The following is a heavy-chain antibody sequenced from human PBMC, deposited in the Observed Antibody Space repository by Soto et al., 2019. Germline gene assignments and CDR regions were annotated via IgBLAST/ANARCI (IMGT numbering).Heavy chain of an antibody. J-gene: IGHJ4*02. Sequence: SETLSLTCAVYGGSFSGYYWSWIRQPPGKGLEWIGEINHSGSTNYNPSLKSRVTISVDTSKNQFSLKLSSVTAADTAVYYCAREGSYYSGPDAYYFDYWGQGTLVTVSS. CDR1: GGSFSGYY. CDR3: AREGSYYSGPDAYYFDY. V-gene: IGHV4-34*01. CDR2: INHSGST. D-gene: IGHD3-10*01.